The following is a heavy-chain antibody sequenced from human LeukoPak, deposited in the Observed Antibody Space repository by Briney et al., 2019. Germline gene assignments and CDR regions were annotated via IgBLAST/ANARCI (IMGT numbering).Heavy chain of an antibody. CDR3: ARDLARDSSDYYYYYGMDV. Sequence: GGSLRLSCAASGFTFSSSSMNWVRQAPGKGLEWVSSISSSSSYIYYADSVKGRFTISRDNAKNSLYLQMNSLRAEDTAVYYCARDLARDSSDYYYYYGMDVWGQGTTVTVSS. D-gene: IGHD3-22*01. J-gene: IGHJ6*02. V-gene: IGHV3-21*01. CDR1: GFTFSSSS. CDR2: ISSSSSYI.